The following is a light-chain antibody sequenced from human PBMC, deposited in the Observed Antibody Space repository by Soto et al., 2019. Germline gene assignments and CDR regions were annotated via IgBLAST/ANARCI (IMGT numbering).Light chain of an antibody. CDR3: SSYTSTNTQL. CDR1: SSDVGGYNF. Sequence: QSALTQPASVSGSPGQSITISCTGTSSDVGGYNFVSWYQQHPGKAPKLMIYDVSNRPSGVSNRFSGSKSGNTASLTISGIQAEDEAHYYCSSYTSTNTQLFGGGTKVTVL. J-gene: IGLJ2*01. CDR2: DVS. V-gene: IGLV2-14*03.